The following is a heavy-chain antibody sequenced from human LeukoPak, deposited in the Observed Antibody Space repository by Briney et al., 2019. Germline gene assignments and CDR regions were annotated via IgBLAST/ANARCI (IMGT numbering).Heavy chain of an antibody. CDR1: GGSISSSSYY. CDR3: ARGEEVIVVGWLDP. CDR2: INHSGST. Sequence: SETLSLTCIVSGGSISSSSYYWSWIRQPPGKGLEWIGEINHSGSTNYNPSLKSRVTISVDTSKNQFSLKLSSVTAADTAVYYCARGEEVIVVGWLDPWGQGTLVTVSS. V-gene: IGHV4-39*07. D-gene: IGHD3-22*01. J-gene: IGHJ5*02.